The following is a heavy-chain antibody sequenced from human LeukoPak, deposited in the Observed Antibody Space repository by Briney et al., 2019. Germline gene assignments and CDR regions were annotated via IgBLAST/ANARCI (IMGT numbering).Heavy chain of an antibody. CDR1: GFTFSSYAM. Sequence: PGRSLRLSCAASGFTFSSYAMSWVRQAPGKGLEWIGEIYHSGSTNYNPSLKSRVTISVDKSKNQFSLKLSSVTAADTAVYYCASWSIATSYDYWGQGTLVTVSS. V-gene: IGHV4-4*02. CDR2: IYHSGST. J-gene: IGHJ4*02. CDR3: ASWSIATSYDY. D-gene: IGHD2-8*02.